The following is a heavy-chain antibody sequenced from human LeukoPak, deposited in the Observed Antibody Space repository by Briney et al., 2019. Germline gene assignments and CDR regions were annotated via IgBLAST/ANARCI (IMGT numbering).Heavy chain of an antibody. J-gene: IGHJ4*02. V-gene: IGHV4-59*01. CDR1: GGSISSYY. CDR3: ARRYCSSTSCPFDY. D-gene: IGHD2-2*01. Sequence: PSETLSLTCTVSGGSISSYYWSWIRQPPGKGLEWIGYIYYSGSTNYNPSLKSRVTISVDTSKTQFSLKLSSVTAADTAVYYCARRYCSSTSCPFDYWGQGTLVTVSS. CDR2: IYYSGST.